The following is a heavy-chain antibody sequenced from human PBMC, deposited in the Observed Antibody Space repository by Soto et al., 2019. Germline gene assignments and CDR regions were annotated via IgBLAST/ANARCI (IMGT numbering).Heavy chain of an antibody. D-gene: IGHD1-26*01. CDR1: GFTFSNYS. V-gene: IGHV3-21*04. CDR2: ISGSSSYI. J-gene: IGHJ5*02. CDR3: AKVPDYYLHSGTYNWFDP. Sequence: GGSLRLSCAASGFTFSNYSMNWVRQAPGKGLEWVSSISGSSSYIYYADSVRGRFTISRDNSRNTLYLQINSLRAEDTGDYYCAKVPDYYLHSGTYNWFDPWGHGTLVTVSS.